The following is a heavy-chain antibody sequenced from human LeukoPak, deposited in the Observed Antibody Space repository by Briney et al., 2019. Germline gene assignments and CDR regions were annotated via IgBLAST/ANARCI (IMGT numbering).Heavy chain of an antibody. CDR3: ARLRRDSRHFDY. CDR2: IYYSGST. CDR1: GGSISSSSYY. V-gene: IGHV4-39*01. D-gene: IGHD3-22*01. Sequence: SETLSLTCTVSGGSISSSSYYWGWIRPPPGKGLEWIGSIYYSGSTYYNPSLKSRVTISVDTSKNQFSLKLGSVTAADTAVYYCARLRRDSRHFDYWGQGTLVTVSS. J-gene: IGHJ4*02.